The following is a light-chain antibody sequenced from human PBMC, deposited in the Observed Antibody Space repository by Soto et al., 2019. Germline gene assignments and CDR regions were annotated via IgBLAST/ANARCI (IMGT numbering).Light chain of an antibody. J-gene: IGKJ4*01. Sequence: EIVLTQSPGALSVAPGETVSLSCRASEAINNNFVAWYQQRPGQVPRLLMYGASIRVSGVPDRISGRRSGTGFILNIARVEPEDFAVYYCQQRNYWLSFGGGTKVEI. CDR2: GAS. CDR3: QQRNYWLS. CDR1: EAINNNF. V-gene: IGKV3D-20*02.